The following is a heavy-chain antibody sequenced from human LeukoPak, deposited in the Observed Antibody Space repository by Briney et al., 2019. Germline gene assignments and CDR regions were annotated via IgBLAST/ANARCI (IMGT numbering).Heavy chain of an antibody. Sequence: SETLSLTCTVSGGSISSYYWSWIRQPPGKGLEWIGYIYYSGSTNYNPSLKSRVTISVDTSKNQFSLKLSSVTAADTAVYYCARGGSTSYREFLYNWFDPGAREPWSPSPQ. J-gene: IGHJ5*02. CDR3: ARGGSTSYREFLYNWFDP. CDR1: GGSISSYY. V-gene: IGHV4-59*01. D-gene: IGHD3-10*01. CDR2: IYYSGST.